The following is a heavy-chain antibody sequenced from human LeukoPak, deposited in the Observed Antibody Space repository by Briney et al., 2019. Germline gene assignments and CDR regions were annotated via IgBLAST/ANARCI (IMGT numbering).Heavy chain of an antibody. V-gene: IGHV1-18*04. CDR1: GYTFSNYG. D-gene: IGHD4-17*01. CDR3: ARRIFGDYVFDY. CDR2: ISAYNGNT. Sequence: ASVKVSCKASGYTFSNYGISWVRQAPGQGLEWMGWISAYNGNTYYAQNFQGRVTMTTDTSTTTAYMELRSLRSDDTAAYYCARRIFGDYVFDYWGQGTLVTVSS. J-gene: IGHJ4*02.